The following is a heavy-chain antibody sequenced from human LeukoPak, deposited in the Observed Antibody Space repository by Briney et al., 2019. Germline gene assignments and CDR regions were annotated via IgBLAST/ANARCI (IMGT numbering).Heavy chain of an antibody. J-gene: IGHJ4*02. CDR2: INHSEST. D-gene: IGHD3-22*01. V-gene: IGHV4-34*01. CDR1: GGSFSGYY. Sequence: PSETLSLTCAVYGGSFSGYYWSWMRQPPGKGLEWIGEINHSESTSYNPSLKSRVTISVDTSKNQYALKLSSVTAADTGMHVCARGPHTGVNYYDSSGYYYWGQGTLVTVSS. CDR3: ARGPHTGVNYYDSSGYYY.